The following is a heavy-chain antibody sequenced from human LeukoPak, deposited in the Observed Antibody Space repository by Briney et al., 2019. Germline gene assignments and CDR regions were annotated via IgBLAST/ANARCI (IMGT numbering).Heavy chain of an antibody. CDR1: GFTFRSYA. CDR3: ARYCGGDCYGMDV. CDR2: ISYDGDDGSNI. J-gene: IGHJ6*02. D-gene: IGHD2-21*01. Sequence: GGSLRLSCAASGFTFRSYAMHWVRQAPGKGLEWVAVISYDGDDGSNIYYADSVKGRFTISRDNAKNSLYLQMNSLRAEDTAVYYCARYCGGDCYGMDVWGQGTTVTVSS. V-gene: IGHV3-30-3*01.